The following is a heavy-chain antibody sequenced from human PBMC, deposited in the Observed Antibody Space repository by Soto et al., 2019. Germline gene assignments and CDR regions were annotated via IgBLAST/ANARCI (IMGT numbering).Heavy chain of an antibody. J-gene: IGHJ4*02. CDR2: IKQDGSEK. Sequence: GGSLRLSCAASGFTFSSYWMSWVRQAPGKGLEWVANIKQDGSEKYYVDSVKGRFTISRDNAKNSLYLQMNSLRAEDTAVYYCARTLGYCSSTSCYAGLFDYWGQGTLVTVSS. V-gene: IGHV3-7*04. CDR1: GFTFSSYW. D-gene: IGHD2-2*01. CDR3: ARTLGYCSSTSCYAGLFDY.